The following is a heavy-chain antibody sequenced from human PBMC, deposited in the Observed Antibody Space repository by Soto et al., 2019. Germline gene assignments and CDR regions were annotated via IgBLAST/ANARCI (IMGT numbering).Heavy chain of an antibody. CDR1: GYTFSNYG. Sequence: ASVKVSCKTSGYTFSNYGITWVRQAPGQPLEWLGWISLYSDGTNYAQKFQGRVSMTTDTSTTTAYLQWSTLKASDTAMYYCARHGDSSSPNWFDPWGQGTLVTVSS. V-gene: IGHV1-18*01. CDR2: ISLYSDGT. J-gene: IGHJ5*02. D-gene: IGHD6-6*01. CDR3: ARHGDSSSPNWFDP.